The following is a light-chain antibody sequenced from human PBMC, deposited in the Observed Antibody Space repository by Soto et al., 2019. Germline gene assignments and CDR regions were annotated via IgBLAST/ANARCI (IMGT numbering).Light chain of an antibody. J-gene: IGKJ4*01. Sequence: DIPLTQSPSFLSASVGDRVTITCRASQDIGGSLAWYQQTPGKAPKVLIYAASTLQSGVPSKFSGSGYGTEFTLTIGSLQPEDVATYFCQQLKSYPLTFGGGTKVEI. CDR3: QQLKSYPLT. V-gene: IGKV1-9*01. CDR2: AAS. CDR1: QDIGGS.